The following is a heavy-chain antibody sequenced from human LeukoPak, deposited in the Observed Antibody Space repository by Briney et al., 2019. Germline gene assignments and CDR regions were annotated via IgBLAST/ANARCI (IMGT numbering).Heavy chain of an antibody. CDR3: ARDLRDGDYNGRPRTDY. V-gene: IGHV3-33*01. Sequence: PGRSLRLSCAASGFTFSSYGMHWVRQAPGKGLEWVAVIWYDGSNKYYADSVKGRFTISRDNSKNTLYLQMNSLRAEDTAVYYCARDLRDGDYNGRPRTDYWGQGTLVTVSS. D-gene: IGHD4-17*01. CDR2: IWYDGSNK. CDR1: GFTFSSYG. J-gene: IGHJ4*02.